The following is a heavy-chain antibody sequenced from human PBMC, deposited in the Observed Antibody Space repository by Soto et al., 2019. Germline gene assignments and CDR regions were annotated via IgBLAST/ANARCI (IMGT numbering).Heavy chain of an antibody. Sequence: EVQLLESGGGFVQPGGSLRLSCAASGFTFSNYAMTWVRQPPGKGLEWVSVITGRGGGAYFLDSVKGRFTISRDNSKKTVYLQMNSLRAEDTAVYYCAIRLLTAAGFDYWGQGSLVTVSS. V-gene: IGHV3-23*01. CDR2: ITGRGGGA. J-gene: IGHJ4*02. CDR1: GFTFSNYA. CDR3: AIRLLTAAGFDY. D-gene: IGHD6-13*01.